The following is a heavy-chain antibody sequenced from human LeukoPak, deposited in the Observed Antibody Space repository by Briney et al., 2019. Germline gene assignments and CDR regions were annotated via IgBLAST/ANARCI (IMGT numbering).Heavy chain of an antibody. D-gene: IGHD5-12*01. CDR1: GYTFSNHW. CDR3: AREVAATGRYYEY. J-gene: IGHJ4*02. Sequence: GGSLRLSCAASGYTFSNHWMHWVRQVPGKGLIWVSRINKDGSTTDYADSVKGRFTISRDNAKNTLFLQMSSLRAEDTALYYCAREVAATGRYYEYWGQGTLVTVSS. CDR2: INKDGSTT. V-gene: IGHV3-74*01.